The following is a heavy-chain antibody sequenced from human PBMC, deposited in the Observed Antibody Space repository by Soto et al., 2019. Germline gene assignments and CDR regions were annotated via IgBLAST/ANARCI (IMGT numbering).Heavy chain of an antibody. J-gene: IGHJ3*02. CDR1: GFTFSSYA. CDR3: QRDIVVVPAAMCAFDI. V-gene: IGHV3-23*01. Sequence: GGSLRLSCAASGFTFSSYAMSWVRQAPGKGLEWVSAISGSGGSTYYADSVKGRFTISRDNSKNTLYLQMNSLRAEDTAVYYCQRDIVVVPAAMCAFDIWGQGTMVTVSS. CDR2: ISGSGGST. D-gene: IGHD2-2*01.